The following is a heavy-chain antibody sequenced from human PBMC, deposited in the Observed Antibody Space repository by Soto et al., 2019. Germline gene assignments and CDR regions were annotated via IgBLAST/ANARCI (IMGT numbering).Heavy chain of an antibody. V-gene: IGHV1-69*02. J-gene: IGHJ4*02. CDR1: GGTFSSYT. D-gene: IGHD1-26*01. CDR3: ASSRGATKAGHFDY. Sequence: QVQRVQSGAEVKKPGSSVKVSCKASGGTFSSYTISWVRQAPGQGLEWMGRIIPILGIANYAQKFQGRVTITADKSTSTAYMELSSLRSEDTAVYYCASSRGATKAGHFDYWGQGTLVTVSS. CDR2: IIPILGIA.